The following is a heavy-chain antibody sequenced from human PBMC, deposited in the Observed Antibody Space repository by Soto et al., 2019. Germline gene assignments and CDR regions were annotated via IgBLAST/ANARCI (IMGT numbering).Heavy chain of an antibody. D-gene: IGHD6-6*01. CDR3: ATSIAALGPFDY. J-gene: IGHJ4*02. Sequence: TLSLTCAVYGGSFIGYYWSWIRQPPGKGLEWIGEINHSGSTNYNPSLKSRVTISVDTSKNQFSLKLSSVTAADTAVYYCATSIAALGPFDYGGRETLATVSS. CDR1: GGSFIGYY. V-gene: IGHV4-34*01. CDR2: INHSGST.